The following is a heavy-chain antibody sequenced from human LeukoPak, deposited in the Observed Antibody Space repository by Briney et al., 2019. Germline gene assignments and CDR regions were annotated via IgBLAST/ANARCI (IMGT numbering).Heavy chain of an antibody. J-gene: IGHJ4*02. D-gene: IGHD3-22*01. CDR1: GGSIRSSDDY. Sequence: SETLSLTCSVSGGSIRSSDDYWGWIRQPPGKGLEWIGSIYYSGSTYYNPSLKSRVTISVDTSKNQFSLKLSSVTAADTAVYYCARDRAYDQIDYWGQGTLVTVSS. V-gene: IGHV4-39*07. CDR2: IYYSGST. CDR3: ARDRAYDQIDY.